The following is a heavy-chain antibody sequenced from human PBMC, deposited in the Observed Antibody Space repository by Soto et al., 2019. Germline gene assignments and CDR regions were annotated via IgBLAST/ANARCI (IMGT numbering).Heavy chain of an antibody. V-gene: IGHV4-59*01. CDR2: IYYSGST. Sequence: SETLSLTCTVSGGSISSYYWSWIRQPPGKGLEWIGYIYYSGSTNYNPSLKSRVTISVDTSKNQFSLKLSSVTAADTAVYYCARDRTDCTNGVCYGGLFDYWGQGTLVTVSS. D-gene: IGHD2-8*01. CDR1: GGSISSYY. J-gene: IGHJ4*02. CDR3: ARDRTDCTNGVCYGGLFDY.